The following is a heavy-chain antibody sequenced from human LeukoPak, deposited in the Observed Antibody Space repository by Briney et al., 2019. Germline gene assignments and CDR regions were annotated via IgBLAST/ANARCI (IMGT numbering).Heavy chain of an antibody. CDR2: ISYDGSNK. V-gene: IGHV3-30*18. Sequence: GRSLRLSCAASGFTFSSYGMHWVRQAPGKGLEWVAVISYDGSNKYYADSVKGQFTISRDNSKNTLYLQMNSLRPEDTAVYYCAKDRSSGWYSFQHWGQGTLVSVSS. J-gene: IGHJ1*01. CDR1: GFTFSSYG. CDR3: AKDRSSGWYSFQH. D-gene: IGHD6-19*01.